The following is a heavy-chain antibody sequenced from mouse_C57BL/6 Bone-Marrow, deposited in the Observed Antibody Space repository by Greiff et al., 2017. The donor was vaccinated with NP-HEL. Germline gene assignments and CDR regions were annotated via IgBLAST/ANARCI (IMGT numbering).Heavy chain of an antibody. D-gene: IGHD2-1*01. CDR1: GYTFTSYW. Sequence: QVQLQQPGAELVMPGASVKLSCKASGYTFTSYWMHWVKQRPGQGLEWIGEIDPSDSYTNYNQKFKGKSTLTVDKSSSTAYMQLSSLTAEDSAVYYCASQIYDAAYWGQGTMVTVSA. V-gene: IGHV1-69*01. J-gene: IGHJ3*01. CDR3: ASQIYDAAY. CDR2: IDPSDSYT.